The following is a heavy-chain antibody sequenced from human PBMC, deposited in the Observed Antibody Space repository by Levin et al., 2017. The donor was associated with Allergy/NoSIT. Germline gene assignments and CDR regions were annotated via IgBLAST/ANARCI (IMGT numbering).Heavy chain of an antibody. CDR2: ISDSGDST. CDR3: AKTLGI. J-gene: IGHJ4*02. Sequence: RSGGSLRLSCAASGLIFSDYAMSWVRQAPGKGLQWVSSISDSGDSTYYADSVKGRFTISRDNSANTLYLQMSSLRVEDPAVYYCAKTLGIGGQGTLVTVSS. V-gene: IGHV3-23*01. D-gene: IGHD2-15*01. CDR1: GLIFSDYA.